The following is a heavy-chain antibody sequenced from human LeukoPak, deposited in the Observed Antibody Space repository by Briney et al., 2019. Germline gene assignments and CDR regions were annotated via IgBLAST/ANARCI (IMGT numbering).Heavy chain of an antibody. J-gene: IGHJ4*02. Sequence: GGSLRLSCAASGFTFSRNDMDWVRQAPGKGLKGLTVIKFDGSDKYYADSVKCRFTISRDNSKNRLFLHMNSLRLEDTAVYYFTRTGLGMYSFDYWGQGTLVTISS. CDR1: GFTFSRND. CDR2: IKFDGSDK. D-gene: IGHD3/OR15-3a*01. V-gene: IGHV3-33*01. CDR3: TRTGLGMYSFDY.